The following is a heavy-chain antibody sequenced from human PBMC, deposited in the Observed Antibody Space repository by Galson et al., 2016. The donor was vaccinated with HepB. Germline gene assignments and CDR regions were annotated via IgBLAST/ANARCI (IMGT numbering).Heavy chain of an antibody. V-gene: IGHV3-7*01. CDR2: IKYDGSEK. CDR1: GLTFSSYW. Sequence: SLRLSCAVSGLTFSSYWMSWVRQAPGKGLEWVANIKYDGSEKYYVDSVKGRFTISRDNAKNSLYLQMDSLRAEDTAVYYCARDSGGITTGIFDFWGQGTLVTVSS. J-gene: IGHJ4*02. CDR3: ARDSGGITTGIFDF. D-gene: IGHD4-11*01.